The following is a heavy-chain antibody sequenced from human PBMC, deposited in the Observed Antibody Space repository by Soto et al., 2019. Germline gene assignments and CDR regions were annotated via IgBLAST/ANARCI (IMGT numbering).Heavy chain of an antibody. Sequence: SETLSLTCTVSGGSISSGDYYWSWIRQPPGKGLEWIGYIYYSGSTYYNPSLKSRVTISVDTSKNQFSLKLSSVTAADTAVYYCARAPLYYDFWSGYSRPSYGMDVWGQGTTVTVSS. V-gene: IGHV4-30-4*01. CDR3: ARAPLYYDFWSGYSRPSYGMDV. D-gene: IGHD3-3*01. CDR1: GGSISSGDYY. J-gene: IGHJ6*02. CDR2: IYYSGST.